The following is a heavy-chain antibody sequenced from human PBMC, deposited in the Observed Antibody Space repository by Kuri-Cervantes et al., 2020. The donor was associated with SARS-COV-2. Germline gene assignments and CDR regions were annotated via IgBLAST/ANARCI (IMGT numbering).Heavy chain of an antibody. J-gene: IGHJ5*02. CDR1: GFTFSSYA. Sequence: GGSLRLSCAASGFTFSSYAMSWVRQAPGKGLEWVSYISSSSSYTNYADSVKGRFTISRDNAKNSLYLQMNSLRAEDTAVYYCARDDLRGGFDPWGQGTLVTVSS. V-gene: IGHV3-21*05. D-gene: IGHD3-10*01. CDR3: ARDDLRGGFDP. CDR2: ISSSSSYT.